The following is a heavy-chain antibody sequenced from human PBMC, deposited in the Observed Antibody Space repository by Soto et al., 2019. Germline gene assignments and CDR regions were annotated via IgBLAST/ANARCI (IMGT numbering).Heavy chain of an antibody. CDR1: GGTFSSYT. V-gene: IGHV1-69*02. J-gene: IGHJ4*02. Sequence: QVQLVQSGAEVKKPGSSVKVSCKASGGTFSSYTISWVRQAHGQGLEWMGRIIPILGIATYAQKFQGRVTITADKTTSTADIELSSLRSEDTAVYYCAVSVGCGGDCYSGYFDYWGQGTLVTVSS. CDR3: AVSVGCGGDCYSGYFDY. CDR2: IIPILGIA. D-gene: IGHD2-21*02.